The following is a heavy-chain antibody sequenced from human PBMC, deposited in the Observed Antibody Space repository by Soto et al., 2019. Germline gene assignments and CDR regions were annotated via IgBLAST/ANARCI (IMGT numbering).Heavy chain of an antibody. V-gene: IGHV4-4*07. Sequence: SETLSLTCSVSGASISSFNWNWVRQPAGKGPEWVGRLNIAGTINYNPSLKSRITMSMDTSKNQISLHLRSVTAADTAIYYCARDRGEYTSSWFWYFSHWGHGTLVTVSS. CDR2: LNIAGTI. CDR3: ARDRGEYTSSWFWYFSH. J-gene: IGHJ2*01. D-gene: IGHD6-13*01. CDR1: GASISSFN.